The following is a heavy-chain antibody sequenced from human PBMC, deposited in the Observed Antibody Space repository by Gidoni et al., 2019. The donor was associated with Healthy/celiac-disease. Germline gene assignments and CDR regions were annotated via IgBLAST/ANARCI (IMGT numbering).Heavy chain of an antibody. CDR3: ARDQGQRLRYFDWTDYYYYGMDV. CDR1: GGTFSSYA. Sequence: QVQLVQSGAEVKKPGSSVKVSCKASGGTFSSYAIIPIFGTANYAQKFQGRVTITADESTSTAYMELSSLRSEDTAVYYCARDQGQRLRYFDWTDYYYYGMDVWGQGTTVTVSS. CDR2: PIFGTA. J-gene: IGHJ6*02. D-gene: IGHD3-9*01. V-gene: IGHV1-69*01.